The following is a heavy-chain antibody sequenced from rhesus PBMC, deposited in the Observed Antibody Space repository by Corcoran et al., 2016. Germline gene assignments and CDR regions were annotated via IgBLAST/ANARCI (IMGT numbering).Heavy chain of an antibody. Sequence: QVHLQESGPGLVKPAETLPLTFAGSSGSISSNYWSRIRQPTVKGLEVMGRIDVSMAITSSPPSLTSLLTISTATSKNKFSLRLSSVTAEDPSVYYGARSTYNYDSGYYGAFDFWGQGLRVTVSS. J-gene: IGHJ3*01. CDR2: IDVSMAIT. CDR1: SGSISSNY. CDR3: ARSTYNYDSGYYGAFDF. D-gene: IGHD3-28*01. V-gene: IGHV4-147*01.